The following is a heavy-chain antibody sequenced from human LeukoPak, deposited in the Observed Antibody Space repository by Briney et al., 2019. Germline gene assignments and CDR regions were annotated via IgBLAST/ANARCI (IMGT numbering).Heavy chain of an antibody. J-gene: IGHJ4*02. CDR3: ARRGYSGYLDY. Sequence: SETLSLTCTVSGGSISSYYWSWIRQPPGKGLEWIGYIYYSGSTNYNPSLKSRVTISVDTSKNQFSLKLSSVTAADTAVYYCARRGYSGYLDYWGQGTLVTVSS. D-gene: IGHD5-12*01. CDR2: IYYSGST. V-gene: IGHV4-59*08. CDR1: GGSISSYY.